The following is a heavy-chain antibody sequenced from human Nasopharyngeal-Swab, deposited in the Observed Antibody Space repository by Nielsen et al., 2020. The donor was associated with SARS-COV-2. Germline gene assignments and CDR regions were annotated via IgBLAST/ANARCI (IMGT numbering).Heavy chain of an antibody. J-gene: IGHJ4*02. CDR1: GFTVSSNY. D-gene: IGHD6-19*01. Sequence: ETLSLTCAASGFTVSSNYMSWVRQAPGKGLEWVSVIYSGGSTYYAESVKGRFTISRHNSKNTLYLQMNSLRAEDTAVYYCARDYSSGWYYFDYWGQGTLVTVSS. V-gene: IGHV3-53*04. CDR2: IYSGGST. CDR3: ARDYSSGWYYFDY.